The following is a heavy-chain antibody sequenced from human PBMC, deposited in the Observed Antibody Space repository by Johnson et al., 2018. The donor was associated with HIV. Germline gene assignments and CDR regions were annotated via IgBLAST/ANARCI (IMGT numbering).Heavy chain of an antibody. V-gene: IGHV3-23*04. CDR1: GFKYAAS. Sequence: VQLVESGGGLVQPGGSLRVSCAASGFKYAASGLAFSNYAVKWVSHTPGGDGGTSFADSVRGRYIISRDNSKNTLYLQMNSLRAEDTAVYYCARDDLGNPFSSYDAFDIWGQGTMVTVSS. CDR2: TPGGDGGT. CDR3: ARDDLGNPFSSYDAFDI. J-gene: IGHJ3*02. D-gene: IGHD6-13*01.